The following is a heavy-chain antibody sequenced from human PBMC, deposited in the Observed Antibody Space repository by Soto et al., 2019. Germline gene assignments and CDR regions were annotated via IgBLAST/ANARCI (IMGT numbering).Heavy chain of an antibody. D-gene: IGHD1-26*01. CDR3: ARVRASWGFRYYYSYMAV. Sequence: SETLSLTCTVSGGSISSYYWSWIRQPPGKGLEWIGYIYYSGSTNYNPSLKSRVTISVDTSKNQFSLKLSSVTAADTAVYYCARVRASWGFRYYYSYMAVWGKGTTVPVSS. CDR2: IYYSGST. CDR1: GGSISSYY. J-gene: IGHJ6*03. V-gene: IGHV4-59*01.